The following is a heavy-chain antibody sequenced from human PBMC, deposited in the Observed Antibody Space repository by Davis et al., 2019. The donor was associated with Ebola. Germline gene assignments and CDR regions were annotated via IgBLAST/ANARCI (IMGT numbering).Heavy chain of an antibody. J-gene: IGHJ4*02. V-gene: IGHV3-74*01. CDR2: LSGNGDGT. Sequence: GESLKISCAASGFTFSSYSMNWVRQDPGKGLLWVSRLSGNGDGTIYADSVKGRFTIYRDDAKSTVYLQMNSLSAEDTAVYYCARDFEEKALDYWGLGTLVTVSS. CDR1: GFTFSSYS. CDR3: ARDFEEKALDY. D-gene: IGHD5-24*01.